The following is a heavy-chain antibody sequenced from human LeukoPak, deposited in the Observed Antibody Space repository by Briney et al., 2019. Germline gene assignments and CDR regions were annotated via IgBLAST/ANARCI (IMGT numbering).Heavy chain of an antibody. V-gene: IGHV3-74*01. CDR3: ARSRTIVGATAHYTH. CDR1: GFTFSSHW. J-gene: IGHJ4*02. D-gene: IGHD1-26*01. CDR2: INSDETRT. Sequence: PGGSLRLSCAASGFTFSSHWMHWVRQAPGKGLVWVSRINSDETRTNFADSVKGRFTISRDNAKNTLYLQMNSLRAEDTAVYYCARSRTIVGATAHYTHWGQGTLVTVSS.